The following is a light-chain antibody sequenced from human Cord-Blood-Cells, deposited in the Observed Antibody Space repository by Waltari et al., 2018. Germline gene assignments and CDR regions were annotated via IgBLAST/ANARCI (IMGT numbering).Light chain of an antibody. CDR2: KAS. V-gene: IGKV1-5*03. J-gene: IGKJ2*01. CDR3: QQYNSYSQT. Sequence: SVGDRVTITCRASQSISSWLAWYQQKPGKAPKLLIYKASSLESGVPSRFSGSGSGTEFTLTISSLQPDDFATYYCQQYNSYSQTFGQGTKLEIK. CDR1: QSISSW.